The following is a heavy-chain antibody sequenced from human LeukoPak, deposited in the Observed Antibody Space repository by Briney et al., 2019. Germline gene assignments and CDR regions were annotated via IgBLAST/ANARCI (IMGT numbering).Heavy chain of an antibody. Sequence: SETLSLTCTVSGGSISSSSYYWGWIRQPPGKGLEWIGSISHSGSTYYNPSLKSRVTISVDTSKNQFSLKLSSVTAADTAVYYCARHRSRKNHIVVVVAASTSGAYDYWGQGTLVTVSS. V-gene: IGHV4-39*01. CDR1: GGSISSSSYY. D-gene: IGHD2-15*01. CDR2: ISHSGST. CDR3: ARHRSRKNHIVVVVAASTSGAYDY. J-gene: IGHJ4*02.